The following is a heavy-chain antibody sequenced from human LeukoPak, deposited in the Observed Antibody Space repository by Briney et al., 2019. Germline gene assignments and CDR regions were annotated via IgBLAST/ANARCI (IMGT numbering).Heavy chain of an antibody. CDR1: GCTFTGYY. D-gene: IGHD3-22*01. V-gene: IGHV1-2*02. CDR2: INPNSGGT. CDR3: ARALRYDDSSGYYAY. Sequence: ASVKVSCKASGCTFTGYYMHWVRQAPGQGLEWMGWINPNSGGTNYAQTLQGRVTMTRDTSISIVYMELSRLRTDDTAVYYCARALRYDDSSGYYAYWGQGTLVTVSS. J-gene: IGHJ4*02.